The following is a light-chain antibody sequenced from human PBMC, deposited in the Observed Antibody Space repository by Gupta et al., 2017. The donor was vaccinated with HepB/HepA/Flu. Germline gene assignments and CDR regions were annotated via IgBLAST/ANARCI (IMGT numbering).Light chain of an antibody. CDR2: DAS. V-gene: IGKV1-33*01. Sequence: DIQMTQSPSSLSASVGDRVTITFQASQDINNYLNWYQQKPGKAPKLLIYDASHLETGVPSRFSGSGSGTDFTLTISSLQAEDVETYYCQRYDSVITGCTFGPGTKLELK. J-gene: IGKJ2*02. CDR3: QRYDSVITGCT. CDR1: QDINNY.